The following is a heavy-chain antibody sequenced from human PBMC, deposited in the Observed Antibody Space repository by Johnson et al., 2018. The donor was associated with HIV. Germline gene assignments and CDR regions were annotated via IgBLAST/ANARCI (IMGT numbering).Heavy chain of an antibody. CDR1: GFTFSSYW. CDR2: IKQDGSEK. V-gene: IGHV3-7*05. J-gene: IGHJ3*02. Sequence: VQLVESGGGLVQPGGSLRLSCAASGFTFSSYWMSWVRQAPGKGLEWVANIKQDGSEKYYVDSVKGRCTISRDNSKNTLYLQMNRLRAEDTALYYCAKDIYGYDAVDIWGQGTLVTVSS. CDR3: AKDIYGYDAVDI. D-gene: IGHD5-24*01.